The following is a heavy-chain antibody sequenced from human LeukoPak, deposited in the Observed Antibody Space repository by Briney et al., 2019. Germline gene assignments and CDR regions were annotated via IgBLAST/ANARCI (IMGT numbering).Heavy chain of an antibody. D-gene: IGHD4-23*01. CDR1: GGSISSSNW. Sequence: KPSETLSLTCTVSGGSISSSNWWSWVRQPPGKGLEWIGEIYHSGSTNYNPSLKSRVTISVDKSKNQFSLKLSSVTAADTAVYYCARDRKLPGGAFDIWGQGTMVTVSS. J-gene: IGHJ3*02. CDR2: IYHSGST. V-gene: IGHV4-4*02. CDR3: ARDRKLPGGAFDI.